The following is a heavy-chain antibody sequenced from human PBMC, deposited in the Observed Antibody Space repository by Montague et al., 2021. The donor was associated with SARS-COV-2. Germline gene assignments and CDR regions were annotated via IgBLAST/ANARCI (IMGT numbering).Heavy chain of an antibody. D-gene: IGHD6-19*01. CDR1: GFTFSRYD. V-gene: IGHV3-13*04. CDR3: ARGDRTGWQTDY. J-gene: IGHJ4*02. Sequence: SLSLSCAAPGFTFSRYDMHWVRQATGKGLECVSIINTAGDTYYPGSVKGRFTISRDNAKNSLYLQMNSLRAGDTAVYYCARGDRTGWQTDYWGQGTLVTVSS. CDR2: INTAGDT.